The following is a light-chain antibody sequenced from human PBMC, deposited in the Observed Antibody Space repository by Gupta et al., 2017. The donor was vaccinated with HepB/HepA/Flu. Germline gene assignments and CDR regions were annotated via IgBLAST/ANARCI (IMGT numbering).Light chain of an antibody. J-gene: IGKJ4*01. CDR1: QIVTSY. CDR3: QQRRHGPTRVF. Sequence: EIVLTQSPATLSLSPGERATLSCRASQIVTSYLAWYQQKPGQAPRLLIYETSNRAPGIPARFSGSKSGTDFTLTISSLEPEDFAVYYCQQRRHGPTRVFFGGGTKIEIK. V-gene: IGKV3-11*01. CDR2: ETS.